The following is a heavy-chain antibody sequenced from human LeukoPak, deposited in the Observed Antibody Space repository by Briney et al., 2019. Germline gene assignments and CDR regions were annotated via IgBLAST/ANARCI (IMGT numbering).Heavy chain of an antibody. CDR2: INPSGGST. J-gene: IGHJ4*02. D-gene: IGHD3-16*02. CDR1: GYTFTSYY. V-gene: IGHV1-46*01. Sequence: GASVKVSCKASGYTFTSYYMHWVRQAPGQGLEWMGIINPSGGSTSYAQKFQGRVTMTRDTSTSTVYMELSSLRPEDMAVYYCARVQARLRLGELSLSCWGQGTLVTVSS. CDR3: ARVQARLRLGELSLSC.